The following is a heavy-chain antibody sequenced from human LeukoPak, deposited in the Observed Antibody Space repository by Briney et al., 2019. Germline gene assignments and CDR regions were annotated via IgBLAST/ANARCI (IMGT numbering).Heavy chain of an antibody. D-gene: IGHD1-26*01. CDR2: ISYDGSNK. J-gene: IGHJ4*02. CDR3: ARDGGSYRRYFDY. CDR1: GFTFSSYG. V-gene: IGHV3-30*03. Sequence: PGGSLRLSCAASGFTFSSYGMHWVRQAPGKGLEWVAVISYDGSNKYYADSVKGRFTISRDNSKNTLYLQMNSLRAEDTAVYYCARDGGSYRRYFDYWGQGTLVTVSS.